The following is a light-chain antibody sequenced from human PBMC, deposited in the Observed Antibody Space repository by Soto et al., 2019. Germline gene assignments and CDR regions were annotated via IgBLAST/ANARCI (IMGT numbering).Light chain of an antibody. CDR1: QSVSSSY. J-gene: IGKJ1*01. Sequence: SVWPQSPGTLSFSPGERATLSCRASQSVSSSYLAWYQQKPGQAPRLLIYGASSRATGIPDRFSGSGSGTDFTLIITRLEPEDFAAYYCHQYGSSAWTFGQGTKVDIK. CDR2: GAS. V-gene: IGKV3-20*01. CDR3: HQYGSSAWT.